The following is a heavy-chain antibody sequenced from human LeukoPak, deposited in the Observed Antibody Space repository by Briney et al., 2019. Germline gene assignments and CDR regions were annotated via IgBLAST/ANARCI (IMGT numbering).Heavy chain of an antibody. CDR1: GFTFSSCG. D-gene: IGHD1-14*01. CDR2: IGPTGTDR. J-gene: IGHJ4*02. V-gene: IGHV3-21*01. Sequence: GGSLRLSCAASGFTFSSCGFSWVRQAPGKGLEWVSSIGPTGTDRYYADSVRGRFTISRDNAKNSMYLQMDSLRDEDTAVYYCATETIGRHYDYWGQGTLLTVSS. CDR3: ATETIGRHYDY.